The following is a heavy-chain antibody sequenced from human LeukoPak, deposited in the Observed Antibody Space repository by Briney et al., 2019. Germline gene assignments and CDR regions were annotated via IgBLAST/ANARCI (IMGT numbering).Heavy chain of an antibody. D-gene: IGHD6-13*01. CDR1: GYTFTSYD. CDR2: MNPNSGNT. CDR3: ARAYSSSWYSYYYYYGMDV. J-gene: IGHJ6*02. Sequence: ASVKVSCKASGYTFTSYDFNWVRQATGQGLEWMGWMNPNSGNTGYAQKFQGRVTMTRNTSISTAYMELSSLRSEDTAVYYCARAYSSSWYSYYYYYGMDVWGQGTTVTVSS. V-gene: IGHV1-8*01.